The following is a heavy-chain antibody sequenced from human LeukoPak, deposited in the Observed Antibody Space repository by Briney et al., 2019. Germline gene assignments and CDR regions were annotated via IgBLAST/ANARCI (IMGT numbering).Heavy chain of an antibody. D-gene: IGHD5-18*01. J-gene: IGHJ4*02. CDR2: INPNSGGT. CDR3: ARLYSYGYYLDY. Sequence: GASVKVSCKASGYTFTGYYMHWVRQAPGQGLEWMGRINPNSGGTNYAQKFQGRVTMTRDTSISTAYMELSRLRSDDTAVYYCARLYSYGYYLDYWGQGTLVTVSS. CDR1: GYTFTGYY. V-gene: IGHV1-2*06.